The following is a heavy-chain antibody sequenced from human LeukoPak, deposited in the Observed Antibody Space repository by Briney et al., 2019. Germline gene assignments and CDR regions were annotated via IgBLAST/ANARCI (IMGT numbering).Heavy chain of an antibody. CDR2: ISAGGDNT. V-gene: IGHV3-23*01. CDR3: AKKRKPVAGTNYFDY. D-gene: IGHD6-19*01. J-gene: IGHJ4*02. Sequence: PGGSLRLSCAASGFTFSSYAMTWVRQAPGKGLEWVSAISAGGDNTYYAESVKGRFTISRDNSKNTVYLQMTSVTAEDTARYYCAKKRKPVAGTNYFDYWGQGILVTVSS. CDR1: GFTFSSYA.